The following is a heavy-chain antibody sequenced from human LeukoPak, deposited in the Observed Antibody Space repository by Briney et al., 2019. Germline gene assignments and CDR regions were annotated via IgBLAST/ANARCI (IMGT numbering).Heavy chain of an antibody. CDR1: GGTFSSYA. V-gene: IGHV1-69*04. CDR2: IIPILGIA. CDR3: AKGGYCSGGSCYGTDV. Sequence: SVKVSCKASGGTFSSYAISWVRQAPGQGLEWMGRIIPILGIANYAQKFQGRVTITADKSTSTAYMELSSMRSEDTAVYYCAKGGYCSGGSCYGTDVWGQGTTITVSS. D-gene: IGHD2-15*01. J-gene: IGHJ6*02.